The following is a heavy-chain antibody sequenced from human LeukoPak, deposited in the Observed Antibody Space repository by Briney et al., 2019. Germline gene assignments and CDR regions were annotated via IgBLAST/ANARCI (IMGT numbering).Heavy chain of an antibody. V-gene: IGHV4-39*01. D-gene: IGHD3-16*02. CDR2: IYYTGKT. CDR1: AGSISGSSYY. CDR3: ARSFGGVIVFLDY. J-gene: IGHJ4*02. Sequence: SETLSLTCTVSAGSISGSSYYWGWIRQPPGKGLEWIGTIYYTGKTYYNPSLKRRVTISLDTSKNQFSLKLSSVTAADTAVYYCARSFGGVIVFLDYWGQGTLVTVSS.